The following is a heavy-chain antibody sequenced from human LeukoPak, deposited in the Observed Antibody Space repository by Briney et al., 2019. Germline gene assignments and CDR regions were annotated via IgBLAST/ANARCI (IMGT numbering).Heavy chain of an antibody. CDR1: GFGFSDSY. CDR3: ARDGDGYVY. D-gene: IGHD5-24*01. CDR2: ISGSGSDI. V-gene: IGHV3-11*04. J-gene: IGHJ4*02. Sequence: GGSLRLSCVVSGFGFSDSYMTWIRQTPGKGPEWLAYISGSGSDIYYADSVKGRFTISRDNAKNTLYLQMNSLRAEDTAVYYCARDGDGYVYWGQGPLVTVSS.